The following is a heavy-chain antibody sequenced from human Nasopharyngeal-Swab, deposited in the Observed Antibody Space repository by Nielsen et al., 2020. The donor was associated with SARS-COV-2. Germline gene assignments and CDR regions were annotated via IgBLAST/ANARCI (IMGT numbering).Heavy chain of an antibody. CDR3: AKQFYYDSSGYSPFDY. J-gene: IGHJ4*02. V-gene: IGHV3-23*01. CDR1: GFTFSSYA. CDR2: ISGSTGST. Sequence: GESLKISCAASGFTFSSYAITWVRQAPGKGLEWVSGISGSTGSTYYADSVRGRFTISRDNSKNTLYLQMNSLRAEDTAVYSCAKQFYYDSSGYSPFDYWGQGTLVTVSS. D-gene: IGHD3-22*01.